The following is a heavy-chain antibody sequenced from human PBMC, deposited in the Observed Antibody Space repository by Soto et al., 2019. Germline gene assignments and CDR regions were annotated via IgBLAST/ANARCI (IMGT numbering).Heavy chain of an antibody. J-gene: IGHJ4*02. CDR1: GGSISSYY. D-gene: IGHD3-3*01. CDR2: IYYSGST. V-gene: IGHV4-59*01. CDR3: ARVGLPWSGYSYYFDY. Sequence: PSETLSLTCTVSGGSISSYYWSWTRQPPGKGLEWIGYIYYSGSTNYNPSLKSRVTISVDTSKNQFSLKLSSVTAADTAVYYCARVGLPWSGYSYYFDYWGQGTLVTVSS.